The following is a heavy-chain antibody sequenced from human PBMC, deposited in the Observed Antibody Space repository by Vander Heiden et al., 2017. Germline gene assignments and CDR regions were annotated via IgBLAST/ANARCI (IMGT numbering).Heavy chain of an antibody. CDR1: GFPFSSYA. D-gene: IGHD3-16*01. CDR3: ARAFGVAIDY. J-gene: IGHJ4*02. Sequence: QVQVVECGGGGVQPWRSRRLSWARAGFPFSSYAMHWVSEAPGKGLEWVEVISYDGRKKDDAESVKGRFTISRVNSKTTLYLKMNSLRAEDTDVYCCARAFGVAIDYWGQGTLVTVSS. CDR2: ISYDGRKK. V-gene: IGHV3-30-3*01.